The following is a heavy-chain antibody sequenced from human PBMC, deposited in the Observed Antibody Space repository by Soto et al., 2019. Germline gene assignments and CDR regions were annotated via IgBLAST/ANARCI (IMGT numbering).Heavy chain of an antibody. CDR2: ISYDGSDK. Sequence: PGGSLRLSCAASGFTFSNYAMHWVRQAPGKGLEWVAVISYDGSDKYNANSVKGRFTISRDNSKNTLYLQMNSLRAEDTAVYYCARDTGPNGYNYYFGMDVWGQGTTVTVSS. D-gene: IGHD2-8*01. CDR3: ARDTGPNGYNYYFGMDV. J-gene: IGHJ6*02. CDR1: GFTFSNYA. V-gene: IGHV3-30-3*01.